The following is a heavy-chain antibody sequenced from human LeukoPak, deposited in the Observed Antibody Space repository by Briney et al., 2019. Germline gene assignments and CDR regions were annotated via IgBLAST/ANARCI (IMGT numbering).Heavy chain of an antibody. CDR2: INPNSGGT. Sequence: GASVKVSCRASGYTFTGYYMHWVRQAPGQGLEWMGWINPNSGGTNYAQKFQGKVTMTRDTSISTAYMELSRLRSDDTAVYYCARIPTVPQVTDYWGQGTLVTVSS. D-gene: IGHD4-17*01. J-gene: IGHJ4*02. CDR3: ARIPTVPQVTDY. CDR1: GYTFTGYY. V-gene: IGHV1-2*02.